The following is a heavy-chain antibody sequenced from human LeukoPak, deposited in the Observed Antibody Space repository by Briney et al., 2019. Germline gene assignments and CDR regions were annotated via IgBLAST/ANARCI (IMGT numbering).Heavy chain of an antibody. Sequence: GESLKISCKGPGYSFTSYWISWVRQMPGKGLEWMGRIDPSDSYTNYSPSFQGHVTISADKSISTAYLQWSSLKASDTAMYYCARHLYSLPPAWGQGTLVTVSS. CDR3: ARHLYSLPPA. V-gene: IGHV5-10-1*01. J-gene: IGHJ4*02. CDR2: IDPSDSYT. D-gene: IGHD5-18*01. CDR1: GYSFTSYW.